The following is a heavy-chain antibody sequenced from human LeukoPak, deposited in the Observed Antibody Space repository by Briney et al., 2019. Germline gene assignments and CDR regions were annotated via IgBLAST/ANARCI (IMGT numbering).Heavy chain of an antibody. Sequence: PSETLSLTCAVYGGSFSDFYGTWIRQPPGKGLEWIGEINHSGNTKYNPSLKSRVTILLDTSKNRFSLKVRSVTAADTAVYYCATTRGVITLNGYLRYSGAWGKGTTVTVSS. V-gene: IGHV4-34*01. CDR3: ATTRGVITLNGYLRYSGA. CDR1: GGSFSDFY. J-gene: IGHJ6*04. CDR2: INHSGNT. D-gene: IGHD3-10*01.